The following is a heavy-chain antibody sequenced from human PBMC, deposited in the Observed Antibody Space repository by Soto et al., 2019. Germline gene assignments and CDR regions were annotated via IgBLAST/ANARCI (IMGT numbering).Heavy chain of an antibody. CDR2: FDPEDGET. Sequence: ASVKVSCKVSGYTLTELSMHWVRQAPGKGLEWMGGFDPEDGETIYAQKFQGRVTMTEDTSTDTAYMELSSLRSEDTAVYYCAAADVPVQLRASYSDDWGQGTLVTVSS. V-gene: IGHV1-24*01. D-gene: IGHD4-17*01. CDR3: AAADVPVQLRASYSDD. J-gene: IGHJ4*02. CDR1: GYTLTELS.